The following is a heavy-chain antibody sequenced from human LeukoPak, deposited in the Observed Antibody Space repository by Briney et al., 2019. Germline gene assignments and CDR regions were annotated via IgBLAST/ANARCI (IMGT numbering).Heavy chain of an antibody. Sequence: LRRSSAASGFTFSSDGMHGVRQAPGKGLEWVAFRRYDGSNKYYADSVKGLFTIYRDNSKNTLYLQMNSLRAEDTAVYYCAKGTWHLFDYWGQGTLVTVSS. J-gene: IGHJ4*02. V-gene: IGHV3-30*02. CDR1: GFTFSSDG. D-gene: IGHD2-2*01. CDR2: RRYDGSNK. CDR3: AKGTWHLFDY.